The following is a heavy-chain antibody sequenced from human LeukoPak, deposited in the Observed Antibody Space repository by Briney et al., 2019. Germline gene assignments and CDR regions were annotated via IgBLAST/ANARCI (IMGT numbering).Heavy chain of an antibody. CDR3: AREPPPSGSYSTQSH. D-gene: IGHD1-26*01. CDR2: ISSSSSYI. CDR1: GFTFSSYS. V-gene: IGHV3-21*01. J-gene: IGHJ4*02. Sequence: PGGSLRLSCAASGFTFSSYSMNWVRQAPGKGLEWVSSISSSSSYIYYADSVKGRFTISRDNAKNSLYLQMNSLRAEDTAVYYCAREPPPSGSYSTQSHWGQGTLVTVSS.